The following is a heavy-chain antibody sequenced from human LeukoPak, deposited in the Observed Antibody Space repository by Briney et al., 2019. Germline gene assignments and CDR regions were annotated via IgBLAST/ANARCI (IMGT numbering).Heavy chain of an antibody. J-gene: IGHJ4*02. CDR1: QFSFSSYS. CDR2: INKGATHM. V-gene: IGHV3-21*01. CDR3: VRLRRNTDSSGYYYYYDY. D-gene: IGHD3-22*01. Sequence: TGGSLRLSCEASQFSFSSYSFNWVRQAPGQGLEWASSINKGATHMDYADSMKGRFTVSRDDAKNSLYLQMNSLRAEDTAVYYCVRLRRNTDSSGYYYYYDYWGRGTLVTVSS.